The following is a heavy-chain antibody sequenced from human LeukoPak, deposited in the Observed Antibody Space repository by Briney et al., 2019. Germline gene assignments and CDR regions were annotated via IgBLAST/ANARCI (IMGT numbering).Heavy chain of an antibody. V-gene: IGHV1-69*13. Sequence: GASVKVSCKASGGTFSRFTISWVRQAPGQGFEWMGGVTPIFGTANFAQRFQGRVSITADESTSTAFMELSSLRSEDTAVYYCARAARYCSGGSCFFDYWGQGTLVTVSS. CDR2: VTPIFGTA. J-gene: IGHJ4*02. D-gene: IGHD2-15*01. CDR3: ARAARYCSGGSCFFDY. CDR1: GGTFSRFT.